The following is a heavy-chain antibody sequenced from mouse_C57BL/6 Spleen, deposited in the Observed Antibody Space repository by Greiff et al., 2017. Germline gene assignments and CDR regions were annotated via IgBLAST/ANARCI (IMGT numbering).Heavy chain of an antibody. CDR3: ARWNSYYCDY. CDR1: GYTFTSYW. CDR2: IDPSDSYP. J-gene: IGHJ2*01. Sequence: QVQLQQPGAELVMPGASVKLSCKASGYTFTSYWMHWVKQRPGPGLEWIGEIDPSDSYPNYNQKFKGKSTLTVDKSSSTAYMQLSSLTAEDSAVYYCARWNSYYCDYWGQGTTLTVSS. V-gene: IGHV1-69*01.